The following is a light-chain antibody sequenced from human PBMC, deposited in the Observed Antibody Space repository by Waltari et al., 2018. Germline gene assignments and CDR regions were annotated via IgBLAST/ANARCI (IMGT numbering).Light chain of an antibody. J-gene: IGLJ2*01. Sequence: QSALTPPASVSVSPGQSITISCTGSSSDIGSDDSVSCYPDHPGQAPKVIIYDVTTRPSRVFIRFSGSKSCDTAALTISGLQAEDEATFYCTSQSSNNVVRFGGGTKLSVL. CDR3: TSQSSNNVVR. CDR2: DVT. CDR1: SSDIGSDDS. V-gene: IGLV2-14*03.